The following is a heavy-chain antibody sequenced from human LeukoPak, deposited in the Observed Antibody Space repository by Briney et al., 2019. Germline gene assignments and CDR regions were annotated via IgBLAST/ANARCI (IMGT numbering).Heavy chain of an antibody. CDR2: ICGSGGST. D-gene: IGHD3-10*01. CDR3: ARPSMVRGVRGWFDP. J-gene: IGHJ5*02. CDR1: GFTFSSYA. Sequence: GGSLRLSCAASGFTFSSYAMSWVRQAPGKGLEWVSAICGSGGSTYYADSVKGRFTISRDNSKNTLYLQMNSLRAQDTAVYYCARPSMVRGVRGWFDPWGQGTLVTVSS. V-gene: IGHV3-23*01.